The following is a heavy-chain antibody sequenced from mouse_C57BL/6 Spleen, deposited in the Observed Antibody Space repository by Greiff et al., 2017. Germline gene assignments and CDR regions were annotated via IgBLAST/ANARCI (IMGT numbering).Heavy chain of an antibody. D-gene: IGHD2-3*01. CDR2: IDPSDSET. CDR1: GYTFTSYW. Sequence: QVQLKQPGAELVRPGSSVKLSCKASGYTFTSYWMHWVKQRPIQGLEWIGNIDPSDSETHYNQKFKDKATLTVDKSSSTAYMQLSSLTSEDSAVYYCARWLLGDYYAMDYWGQGTSVTVSS. J-gene: IGHJ4*01. CDR3: ARWLLGDYYAMDY. V-gene: IGHV1-52*01.